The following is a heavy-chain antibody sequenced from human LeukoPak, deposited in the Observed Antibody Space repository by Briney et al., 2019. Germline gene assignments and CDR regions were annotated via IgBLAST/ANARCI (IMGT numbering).Heavy chain of an antibody. CDR3: ARVRYDILTGYLYYGMDV. Sequence: ASVKVSCKASGGTFNSYGISWVRQAPGQGLEWMGWISAYNGNTNYAQKLQGRVTMTTDASTSTAYMELRSLRSDDTAVYYCARVRYDILTGYLYYGMDVWGQGTTVTVSS. CDR2: ISAYNGNT. CDR1: GGTFNSYG. D-gene: IGHD3-9*01. J-gene: IGHJ6*02. V-gene: IGHV1-18*01.